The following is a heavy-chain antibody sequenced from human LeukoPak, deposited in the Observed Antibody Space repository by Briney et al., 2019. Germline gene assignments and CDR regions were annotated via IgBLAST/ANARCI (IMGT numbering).Heavy chain of an antibody. CDR3: ARAPRRNYDFWSGYYFYWFDP. CDR1: GYSFTSYW. D-gene: IGHD3-3*01. J-gene: IGHJ5*02. Sequence: GESLKISCKGSGYSFTSYWIGWVRQMPGKGLEWMGIIYPGDSDTRYSASFQGQVTISADKSISTAYLQWSSLKASDTAMYYCARAPRRNYDFWSGYYFYWFDPWGQGTLVTVSS. V-gene: IGHV5-51*01. CDR2: IYPGDSDT.